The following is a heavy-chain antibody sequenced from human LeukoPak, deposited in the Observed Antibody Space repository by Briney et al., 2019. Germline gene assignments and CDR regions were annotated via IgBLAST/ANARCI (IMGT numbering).Heavy chain of an antibody. Sequence: ASVKISCKASGYTFTGYYIHWVRQPPGQGLEWMGWINPNSGGTNYAQKFQGRVTMTRDTSISTAYVELSGVRSDDTAVYYCARVTVGDCGRTSCPYSIGVAFDIWGQGTMVTVSS. CDR3: ARVTVGDCGRTSCPYSIGVAFDI. D-gene: IGHD2-2*01. J-gene: IGHJ3*02. CDR1: GYTFTGYY. CDR2: INPNSGGT. V-gene: IGHV1-2*02.